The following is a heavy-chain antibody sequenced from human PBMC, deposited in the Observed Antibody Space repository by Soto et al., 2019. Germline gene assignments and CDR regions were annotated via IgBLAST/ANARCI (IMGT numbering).Heavy chain of an antibody. D-gene: IGHD6-19*01. J-gene: IGHJ3*02. V-gene: IGHV3-48*03. Sequence: LRLSCAASGFTFSSYEMNWVRQAPGKGLEWVSYIGSSGSTIYYADSVKGRFTISRDNAKNSLFLQVNSLRAEDTAVYYCARDPSSSSGWYGAAFDIWGQGTMVTVS. CDR1: GFTFSSYE. CDR3: ARDPSSSSGWYGAAFDI. CDR2: IGSSGSTI.